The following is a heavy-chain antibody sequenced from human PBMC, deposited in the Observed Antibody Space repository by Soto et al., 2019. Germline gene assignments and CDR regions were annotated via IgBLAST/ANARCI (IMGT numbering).Heavy chain of an antibody. D-gene: IGHD6-6*01. CDR1: GYSFTSYW. Sequence: PGESLKISCKGSGYSFTSYWISWVRQMPGKGLEWMGRIDPSDSYTNYSPSFQGHVTISADKSISTAYLQWSSLKASDTAMYYCATPKANSSSSDYYYYGMDVWGQGTTVTVSS. J-gene: IGHJ6*02. CDR2: IDPSDSYT. V-gene: IGHV5-10-1*01. CDR3: ATPKANSSSSDYYYYGMDV.